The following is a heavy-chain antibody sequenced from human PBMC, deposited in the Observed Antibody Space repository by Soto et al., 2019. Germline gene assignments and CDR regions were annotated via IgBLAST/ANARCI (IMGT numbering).Heavy chain of an antibody. CDR3: AKGGFTVTSVYFFDY. V-gene: IGHV3-23*01. J-gene: IGHJ4*02. Sequence: GGSLRLSCAASGFTFSNYIMNWVRQAPGKVLEWVSAICGSGGSAYHADSVKGRFTIFRDNSLNTLFLQMYSLRAEDTAVYYCAKGGFTVTSVYFFDYWGQGTLVTVSS. D-gene: IGHD4-17*01. CDR1: GFTFSNYI. CDR2: ICGSGGSA.